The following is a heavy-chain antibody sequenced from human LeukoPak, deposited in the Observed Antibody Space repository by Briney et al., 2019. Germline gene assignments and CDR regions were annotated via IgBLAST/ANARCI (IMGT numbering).Heavy chain of an antibody. J-gene: IGHJ4*02. V-gene: IGHV4-39*02. Sequence: TSSETLSLTCTVSGDSISRSTYYWAWIRQPPGKGLEWIGSVYYGRSPHFNPSLESRATISVDTSKNHFSLKMSSVTAADTAVYYCARSSGTGTFSYWGQGTLVTVSS. CDR2: VYYGRSP. D-gene: IGHD6-25*01. CDR3: ARSSGTGTFSY. CDR1: GDSISRSTYY.